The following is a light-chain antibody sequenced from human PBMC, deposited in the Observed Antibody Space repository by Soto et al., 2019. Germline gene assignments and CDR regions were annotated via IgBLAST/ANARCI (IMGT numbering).Light chain of an antibody. Sequence: DIQMTQSPSSLSASVRDRVTITCRASQGISNYLAWYQQKPGKVPKLLIYAASTLQSGVPSRFGGSRSRTHITLTISSQHLEDVATYYCQNYDSAPWTFGQVTKVEIK. V-gene: IGKV1-27*01. CDR3: QNYDSAPWT. CDR2: AAS. J-gene: IGKJ1*01. CDR1: QGISNY.